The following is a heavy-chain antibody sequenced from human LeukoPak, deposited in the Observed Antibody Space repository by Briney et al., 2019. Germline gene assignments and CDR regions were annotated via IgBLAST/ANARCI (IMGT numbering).Heavy chain of an antibody. D-gene: IGHD3-22*01. Sequence: PSETLSLTCTVSGGSISSHYWSWIRQPPGKGLEWIGYIYYSGSTNYNPSLKSRVTISVDTSKNQFSLKLSSVPAADTAVYYCARLSYYDSSGYYGTHYYYYGMDVWGQGTTVTVSS. CDR2: IYYSGST. J-gene: IGHJ6*02. CDR3: ARLSYYDSSGYYGTHYYYYGMDV. V-gene: IGHV4-59*08. CDR1: GGSISSHY.